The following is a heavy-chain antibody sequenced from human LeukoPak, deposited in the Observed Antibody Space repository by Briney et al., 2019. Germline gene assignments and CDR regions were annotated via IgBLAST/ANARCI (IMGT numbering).Heavy chain of an antibody. D-gene: IGHD5-18*01. V-gene: IGHV4-39*01. J-gene: IGHJ4*02. CDR1: GGSISSSGYY. CDR3: ARHRGYTYGYVDY. CDR2: IYKSGSA. Sequence: SETLSLTCTVSGGSISSSGYYWGWIRQPPGKGLEWIANIYKSGSAYYNPSLKSRVTISVDTSKNQFPLNLTSVTATDTAVYYCARHRGYTYGYVDYWGRGTLVTVSS.